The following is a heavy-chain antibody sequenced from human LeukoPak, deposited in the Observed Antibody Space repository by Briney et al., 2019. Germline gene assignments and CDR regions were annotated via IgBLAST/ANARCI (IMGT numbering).Heavy chain of an antibody. J-gene: IGHJ5*02. CDR2: IYTSGST. Sequence: SETLSLTCTVSGGSISSGSYYWSWIRQPAGKGLEWIGRIYTSGSTNYNPSLKSRVTISVDTSKNQFSLKLSSATAADTAVYYCAREVTIFGVVTRARFDPWGQGTLVTVSS. D-gene: IGHD3-3*01. V-gene: IGHV4-61*02. CDR3: AREVTIFGVVTRARFDP. CDR1: GGSISSGSYY.